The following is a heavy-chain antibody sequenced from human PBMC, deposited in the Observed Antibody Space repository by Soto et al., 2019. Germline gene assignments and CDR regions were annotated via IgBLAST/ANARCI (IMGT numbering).Heavy chain of an antibody. CDR2: ILPIFGTT. D-gene: IGHD4-4*01. CDR3: ARGALTTLAYYYGMDV. Sequence: SVKVSCKAFGGTFSSYNMSWVRQAPGHGLAWLGGILPIFGTTTYAHKFQGRVTITADESRSTGNMEPRSLRGEDTAVYYCARGALTTLAYYYGMDVWGQGTTFTVSS. V-gene: IGHV1-69*13. CDR1: GGTFSSYN. J-gene: IGHJ6*02.